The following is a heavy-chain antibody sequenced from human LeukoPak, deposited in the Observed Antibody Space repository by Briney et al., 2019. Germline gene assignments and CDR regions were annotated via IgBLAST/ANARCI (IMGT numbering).Heavy chain of an antibody. D-gene: IGHD4-11*01. CDR2: IYYSGRT. V-gene: IGHV4-61*05. J-gene: IGHJ4*02. Sequence: SETLSLTCTVSGGSISSSSYYWGWIRQPPGKGLEWIGYIYYSGRTYYNPSLKSRITISVDTSKNQFSLKLSSVTAADTAVYYCVRGFYSPHYWGQGTLVTVSS. CDR1: GGSISSSSYY. CDR3: VRGFYSPHY.